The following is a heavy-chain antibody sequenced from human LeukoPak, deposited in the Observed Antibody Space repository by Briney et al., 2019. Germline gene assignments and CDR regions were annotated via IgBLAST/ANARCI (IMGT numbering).Heavy chain of an antibody. J-gene: IGHJ4*02. CDR1: GFTFSSYS. CDR2: INTGSSTI. Sequence: GGSLRLSCAASGFTFSSYSMNWVRQAPGKGLEWVSYINTGSSTIYYADSVKGRFTISRDNAKNSLYLQMNSLRAEDTAVYYCARALWYYDRSGYAIGVYFDSWGQGTLVTVSS. V-gene: IGHV3-48*01. CDR3: ARALWYYDRSGYAIGVYFDS. D-gene: IGHD3-22*01.